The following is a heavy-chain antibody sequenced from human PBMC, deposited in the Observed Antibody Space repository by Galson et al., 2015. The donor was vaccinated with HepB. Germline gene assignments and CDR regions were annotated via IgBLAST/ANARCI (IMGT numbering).Heavy chain of an antibody. J-gene: IGHJ4*02. CDR3: TTAFRDPNDYYYFDY. D-gene: IGHD1-1*01. CDR2: IKSKTDGGTT. Sequence: SLRLSCAASGFTFSNAWMSWVRQAPGKGLEWVGRIKSKTDGGTTDYAAPVKGRFTISRDDSKNTLYLQMNSLKTEDTAVYYCTTAFRDPNDYYYFDYWGQGTLVTVSS. V-gene: IGHV3-15*01. CDR1: GFTFSNAW.